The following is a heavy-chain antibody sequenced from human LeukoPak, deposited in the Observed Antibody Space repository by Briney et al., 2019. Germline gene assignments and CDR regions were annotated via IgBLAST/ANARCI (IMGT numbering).Heavy chain of an antibody. Sequence: ASVKVSCKASGYTFTNYFMHWVRQAPGQGLEWMGIINPRGGSTGYAQKFQGRITMTTDMSTRTVYMELSSLESEDTAVYYCARRDCVGDCYSNWFDPWGQGTMVTVSS. CDR3: ARRDCVGDCYSNWFDP. CDR1: GYTFTNYF. D-gene: IGHD2-21*02. CDR2: INPRGGST. J-gene: IGHJ3*01. V-gene: IGHV1-46*01.